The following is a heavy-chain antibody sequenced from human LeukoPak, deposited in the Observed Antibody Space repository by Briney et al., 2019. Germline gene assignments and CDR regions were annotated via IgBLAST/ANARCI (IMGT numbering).Heavy chain of an antibody. J-gene: IGHJ4*02. CDR1: GFTISSNY. D-gene: IGHD3-10*01. Sequence: PGGSLRLSCAASGFTISSNYMNWVRQAPGKGLDWVSVISDGGSTYYADSVRGRLTISRDNSKNTLFLQMNSLRVEDTAVYYCARGVFNWGQGTLVTVSS. CDR3: ARGVFN. CDR2: ISDGGST. V-gene: IGHV3-53*01.